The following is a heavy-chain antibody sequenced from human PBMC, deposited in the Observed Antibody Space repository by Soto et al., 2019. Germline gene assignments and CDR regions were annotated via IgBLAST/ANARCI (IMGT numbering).Heavy chain of an antibody. V-gene: IGHV1-8*01. CDR3: TRAGDSVAWISN. CDR1: GYSFTNNG. D-gene: IGHD7-27*01. Sequence: QVQLVQSGAEVKKPGASVKVSCKASGYSFTNNGINWVRQATGQGLEWMGWMNPTTGQTGYTEKFQGRLSMTRATSITTAYMELTSLTSEDTAVYYCTRAGDSVAWISNWGQGTLVTVSS. CDR2: MNPTTGQT. J-gene: IGHJ4*02.